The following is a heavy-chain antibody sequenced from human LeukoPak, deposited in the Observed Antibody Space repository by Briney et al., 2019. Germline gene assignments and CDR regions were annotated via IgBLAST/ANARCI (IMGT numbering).Heavy chain of an antibody. CDR2: INPNSGGT. CDR1: GYTFTGYY. J-gene: IGHJ4*02. D-gene: IGHD6-13*01. CDR3: ARVISSWYSFAY. Sequence: GASVKVSCKASGYTFTGYYMHWVRQAPGQGLEWMGRINPNSGGTNYAQKFQGRVTMTRDTSISTAYMELSRLRSDDTAVYYCARVISSWYSFAYWGQGTLVTVSS. V-gene: IGHV1-2*06.